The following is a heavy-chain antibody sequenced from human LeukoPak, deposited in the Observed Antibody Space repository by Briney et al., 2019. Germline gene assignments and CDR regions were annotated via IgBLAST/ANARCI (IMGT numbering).Heavy chain of an antibody. CDR2: IYYSGST. V-gene: IGHV4-59*01. J-gene: IGHJ4*02. CDR1: GGSISSYY. Sequence: SETLSLTCTVSGGSISSYYWSWIRRPPGKGLEWVGYIYYSGSTNYNPSLKSRVTISVDTSKNQFSLKLSSVTAADTAVYYCARYYYGSGSYYSDSWGQGTLVTVSS. D-gene: IGHD3-10*01. CDR3: ARYYYGSGSYYSDS.